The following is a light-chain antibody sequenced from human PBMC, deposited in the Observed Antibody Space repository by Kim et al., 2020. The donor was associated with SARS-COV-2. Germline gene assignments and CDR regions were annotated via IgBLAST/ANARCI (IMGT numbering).Light chain of an antibody. V-gene: IGLV3-1*01. CDR3: QAWDSSTAL. Sequence: ARIHYPGKKLAYQNRWWYQPSPGHPPVLVIYQASKRPSGNPERVSGSDYENIATLTISETQAMDEADYYCQAWDSSTALFGGGTQLTVL. J-gene: IGLJ2*01. CDR1: KLAYQN. CDR2: QAS.